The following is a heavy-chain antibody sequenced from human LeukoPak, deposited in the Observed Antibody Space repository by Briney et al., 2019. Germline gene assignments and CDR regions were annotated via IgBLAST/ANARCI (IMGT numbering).Heavy chain of an antibody. V-gene: IGHV4-39*01. CDR3: AKHYMGSSYNHGLDC. Sequence: SETLSLTCAVSGGSISSVNYYWGWIRQPPGKGLEWIGSIYYSGTTYYNPSLKSRVTISVDTSKNQFSLKLSSVTAADTALYYCAKHYMGSSYNHGLDCWGQGTLLTVSS. D-gene: IGHD3-10*01. CDR2: IYYSGTT. J-gene: IGHJ4*02. CDR1: GGSISSVNYY.